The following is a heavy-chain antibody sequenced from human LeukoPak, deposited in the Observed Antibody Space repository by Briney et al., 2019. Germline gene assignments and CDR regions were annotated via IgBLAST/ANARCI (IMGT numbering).Heavy chain of an antibody. CDR2: ISAYNGNT. CDR1: GYTFTSYG. V-gene: IGHV1-18*01. CDR3: AKPGGAFWSGYFNWFDP. J-gene: IGHJ5*02. D-gene: IGHD3-3*01. Sequence: ASVKVSCKASGYTFTSYGISWVRQAPGQGLEWMGWISAYNGNTNYAQKLQGRVTMTTDTSTSTAYMELRSLRSDDTAVYYCAKPGGAFWSGYFNWFDPWGQGTLVTVSS.